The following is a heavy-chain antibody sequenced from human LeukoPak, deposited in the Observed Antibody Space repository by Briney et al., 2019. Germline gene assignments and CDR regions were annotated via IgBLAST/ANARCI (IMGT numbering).Heavy chain of an antibody. CDR1: GGTFSSYA. D-gene: IGHD3-9*01. V-gene: IGHV1-69*05. Sequence: SVKVSCKASGGTFSSYAISWVRQAPGQGLEWMGGIIPIFGTANYAQKFQGRVTITTDESTSTAYLELSSLRSEDTAVYYCARSLRYFDWLLYDYWGQGTLVTVSS. CDR3: ARSLRYFDWLLYDY. J-gene: IGHJ4*02. CDR2: IIPIFGTA.